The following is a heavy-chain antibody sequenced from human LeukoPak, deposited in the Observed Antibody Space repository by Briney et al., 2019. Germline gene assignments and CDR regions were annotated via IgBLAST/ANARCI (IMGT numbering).Heavy chain of an antibody. Sequence: SETLSLTCAVYGGSFSGYYWSWIRQPPGKGLEWIGEVNHSGSTNYNPSLKSRVTISVDTSKNQFSLKLSSVTAADTAVYYCARGSWRSIAARRGWYFDYWGQGTLVTFSS. CDR2: VNHSGST. CDR3: ARGSWRSIAARRGWYFDY. D-gene: IGHD6-6*01. J-gene: IGHJ4*02. V-gene: IGHV4-34*01. CDR1: GGSFSGYY.